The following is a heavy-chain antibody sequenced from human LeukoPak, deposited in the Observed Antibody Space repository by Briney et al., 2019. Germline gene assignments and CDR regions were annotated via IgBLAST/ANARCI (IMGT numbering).Heavy chain of an antibody. V-gene: IGHV1-46*01. D-gene: IGHD5-24*01. CDR3: ARSRGGYDYSYYYYMDV. CDR2: INPSGGST. Sequence: ASVKVSCKASGYTFTSYYMHWVRQAPGQGLEWMGIINPSGGSTSYAQKFQGRVTMTRDMSTSTVNMELSSLRSEDTAVYYCARSRGGYDYSYYYYMDVWGKGTTVTISS. J-gene: IGHJ6*03. CDR1: GYTFTSYY.